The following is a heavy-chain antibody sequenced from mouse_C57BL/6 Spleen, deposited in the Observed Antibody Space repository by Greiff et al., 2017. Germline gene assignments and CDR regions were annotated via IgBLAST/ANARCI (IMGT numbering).Heavy chain of an antibody. CDR1: GYTFTNYW. Sequence: LVESGAELVRPGTSVKMSCKASGYTFTNYWIGWAKQRPGHGLEWIGDIYPGGGYTNYNEKFKGKATLTADKSSSTAYMQFSSLTSEDSAIYYCARDDYGSSYPFAYWGQGTLVTVSA. V-gene: IGHV1-63*01. J-gene: IGHJ3*01. D-gene: IGHD1-1*01. CDR3: ARDDYGSSYPFAY. CDR2: IYPGGGYT.